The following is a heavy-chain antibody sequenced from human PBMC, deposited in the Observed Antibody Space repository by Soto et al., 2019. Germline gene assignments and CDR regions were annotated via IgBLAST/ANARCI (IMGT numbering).Heavy chain of an antibody. CDR3: AKSRHSSSSPDY. V-gene: IGHV4-4*07. J-gene: IGHJ4*02. CDR2: IYTSGST. D-gene: IGHD6-6*01. CDR1: GGSISSYY. Sequence: SETLSLTCTVSGGSISSYYWSWIRQPAGKGLEWIGRIYTSGSTNYNPSLKSRVTMSVDTSKNQFSLKLSSVTAADTAVYYCAKSRHSSSSPDYWGQGTLVTVSS.